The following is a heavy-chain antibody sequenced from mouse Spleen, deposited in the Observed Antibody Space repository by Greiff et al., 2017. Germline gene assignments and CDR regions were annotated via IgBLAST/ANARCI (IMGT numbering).Heavy chain of an antibody. CDR2: ILPGSGST. D-gene: IGHD1-1*01. V-gene: IGHV1-9*01. CDR3: ARSEGYYGSSYGYFDY. J-gene: IGHJ2*01. CDR1: GYTFTGYW. Sequence: VHLVESGAELMKPGASVKLSCKATGYTFTGYWIEWVKQRPGHGLEWIGEILPGSGSTNYNEKFKGKATFTADTSSNTAYMQLSSLTTEDSAIYYCARSEGYYGSSYGYFDYWGQGTTLTVSS.